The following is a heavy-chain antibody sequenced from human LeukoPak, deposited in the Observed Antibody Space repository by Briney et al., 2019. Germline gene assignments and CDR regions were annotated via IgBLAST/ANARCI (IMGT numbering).Heavy chain of an antibody. J-gene: IGHJ5*02. CDR1: GGSISSYY. D-gene: IGHD2-2*02. Sequence: SETLSLTCAVSGGSISSYYWSWIRQPPGKGLEWIGYMYYRGSTNHNPSLKSRVTISVDTSKNQFSLKLSSVTAADTAVYYCARHSFGYCSSSSCYTGWFDPWGQGTLVTVSS. CDR2: MYYRGST. V-gene: IGHV4-59*08. CDR3: ARHSFGYCSSSSCYTGWFDP.